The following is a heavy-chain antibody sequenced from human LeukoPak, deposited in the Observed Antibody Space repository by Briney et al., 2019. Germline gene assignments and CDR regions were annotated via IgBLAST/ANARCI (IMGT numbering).Heavy chain of an antibody. Sequence: GASVKVSCKASGYTFTSYGISWVRQAPGQGLEWMGWISGYNGNTNYAQKFQGRVTMTTDTSTSTAYMELRSLRSDDTAVYYCARVVSGSGYSIYWGQGPLVTVSS. V-gene: IGHV1-18*01. D-gene: IGHD3-3*01. CDR2: ISGYNGNT. J-gene: IGHJ4*02. CDR3: ARVVSGSGYSIY. CDR1: GYTFTSYG.